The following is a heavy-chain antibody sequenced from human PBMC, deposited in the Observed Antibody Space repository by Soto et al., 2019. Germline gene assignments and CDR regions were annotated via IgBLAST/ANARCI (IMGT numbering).Heavy chain of an antibody. CDR3: ARGYYDILTGYYPPDY. CDR1: GYTFTSYD. Sequence: PWASVKVSCKASGYTFTSYDINWVRQATGQGLEWMGWMNPNSGNTGYAQKFQGRVTMTRNTSISTAYMELSSLRSEDTAVYYCARGYYDILTGYYPPDYWGQGTLVTVSS. V-gene: IGHV1-8*01. CDR2: MNPNSGNT. J-gene: IGHJ4*02. D-gene: IGHD3-9*01.